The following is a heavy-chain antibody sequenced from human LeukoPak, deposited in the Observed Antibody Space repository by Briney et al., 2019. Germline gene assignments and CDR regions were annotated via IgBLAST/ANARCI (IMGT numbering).Heavy chain of an antibody. Sequence: PGGSLRLSCAASGFTFSSYGMHWVRQAPGKGLEWVAVISYDGSNKYYADSVKGRFTISRDNSKNTLYLQMNSLRAEDTAVYYCARDLHQMYNWNYGLFDYWGQRTLVTVSS. D-gene: IGHD1-7*01. J-gene: IGHJ4*02. CDR2: ISYDGSNK. CDR1: GFTFSSYG. V-gene: IGHV3-30*03. CDR3: ARDLHQMYNWNYGLFDY.